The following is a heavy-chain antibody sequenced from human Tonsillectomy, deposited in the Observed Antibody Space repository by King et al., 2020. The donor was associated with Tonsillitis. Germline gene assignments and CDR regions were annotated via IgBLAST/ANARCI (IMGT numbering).Heavy chain of an antibody. CDR1: GFTFGDYA. D-gene: IGHD1-7*01. CDR3: ARIITGTTPDY. J-gene: IGHJ4*02. CDR2: IRSKVYGGTK. V-gene: IGHV3-49*04. Sequence: QLVQSGGGLVQPGRSLRLSCTASGFTFGDYAMNWVRQAPGQGLEWVGFIRSKVYGGTKEYAASVKGRVTISRDDSKTIAYLQMNSLKTEDTAVYFCARIITGTTPDYWGQGTLVTVSS.